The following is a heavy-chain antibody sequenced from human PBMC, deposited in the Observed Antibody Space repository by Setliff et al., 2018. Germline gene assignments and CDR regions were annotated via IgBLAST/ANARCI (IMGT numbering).Heavy chain of an antibody. CDR3: ARDPHYDPTYSLPGHAFDF. D-gene: IGHD3-22*01. CDR1: GYSISNGFY. V-gene: IGHV4-38-2*02. CDR2: LFDGGSA. Sequence: SETLSLTCAVSGYSISNGFYWGWIRQSPVKGLEWIGSLFDGGSAYYSPSLKSRASISLDASKNQFALKLTSATAAVTAVYYCARDPHYDPTYSLPGHAFDFWGQGIMVTVS. J-gene: IGHJ3*01.